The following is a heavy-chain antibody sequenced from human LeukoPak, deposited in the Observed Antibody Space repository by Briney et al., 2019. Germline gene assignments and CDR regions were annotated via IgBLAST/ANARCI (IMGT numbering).Heavy chain of an antibody. CDR1: GFTFSSYW. D-gene: IGHD1-26*01. J-gene: IGHJ4*02. V-gene: IGHV3-7*01. CDR2: IKQDGSEK. Sequence: PGGSLRLSCAASGFTFSSYWMSWVRQAPGKGLEWVANIKQDGSEKYYVDSVKGRFTISRDNAKNSLYLQMNSLRAEDTAVYYCASERWELLSDYWGQGTLVTVSS. CDR3: ASERWELLSDY.